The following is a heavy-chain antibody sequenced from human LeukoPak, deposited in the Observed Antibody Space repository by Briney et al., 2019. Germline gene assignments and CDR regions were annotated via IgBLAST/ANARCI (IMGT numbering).Heavy chain of an antibody. Sequence: GGSLRLSCAASGFTFSSYAMSWVRQAPGKGLEGVSAISGSGGITYYADSVKGRFTISRDNSKNTLYLQMSRLRAEDTAVYYCAKDRGGNFDSNPRRFYYYMDVWGKGTTVTVSS. J-gene: IGHJ6*03. CDR2: ISGSGGIT. CDR3: AKDRGGNFDSNPRRFYYYMDV. CDR1: GFTFSSYA. V-gene: IGHV3-23*01. D-gene: IGHD3-9*01.